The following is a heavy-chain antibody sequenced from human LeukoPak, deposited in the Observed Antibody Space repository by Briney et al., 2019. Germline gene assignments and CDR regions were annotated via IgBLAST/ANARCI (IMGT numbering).Heavy chain of an antibody. J-gene: IGHJ6*03. V-gene: IGHV3-7*01. CDR3: ARSRRGSGYDPHYYMDV. CDR2: IKQDGSEK. CDR1: GFSFSSYW. Sequence: GGSLRLSCAASGFSFSSYWMSWVRQAPGKGLEWVANIKQDGSEKYYVDSVKGRFTISRDNAKNSLYLQMNSLRVEDTAVYYCARSRRGSGYDPHYYMDVWGKGTTVTVSS. D-gene: IGHD5-12*01.